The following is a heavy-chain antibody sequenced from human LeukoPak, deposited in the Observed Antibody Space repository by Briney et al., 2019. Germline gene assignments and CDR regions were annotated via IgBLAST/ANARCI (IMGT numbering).Heavy chain of an antibody. CDR2: IYHSGST. J-gene: IGHJ4*02. Sequence: KPSETLSLTCTVSGYSISNGYYWGWIRQPPGKGLEWIGYIYHSGSTYYNPSLKSRDTISVDRSKNQFSLKLSSVTAADTAVYYCARATLWFGELYPYYFDYWGQGTLVTVSS. D-gene: IGHD3-10*01. CDR1: GYSISNGYY. V-gene: IGHV4-38-2*02. CDR3: ARATLWFGELYPYYFDY.